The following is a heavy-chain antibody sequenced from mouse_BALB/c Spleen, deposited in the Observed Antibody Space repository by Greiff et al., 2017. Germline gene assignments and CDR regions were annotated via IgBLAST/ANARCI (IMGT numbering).Heavy chain of an antibody. D-gene: IGHD1-1*02. CDR3: TRGGGSGREVRWFAY. CDR1: GFTFSSYT. J-gene: IGHJ3*01. V-gene: IGHV5-6-4*01. Sequence: EVKLVESGGGLVKPGGSLKLSCAASGFTFSSYTMSWVRQTPEKRLEWVATISSGGSYTYYPDSVKGRYTISRDNAKNTLYLQMSSLKSEDTAMYYCTRGGGSGREVRWFAYWGQGTLVTVSA. CDR2: ISSGGSYT.